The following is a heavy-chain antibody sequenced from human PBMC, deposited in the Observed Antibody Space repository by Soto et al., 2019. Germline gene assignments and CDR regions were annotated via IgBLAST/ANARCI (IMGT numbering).Heavy chain of an antibody. CDR3: ARGGNRYSTTASGVGGVDF. V-gene: IGHV4-59*01. D-gene: IGHD2-8*01. CDR2: IYYTGTT. Sequence: PSETLSLSGPVAGFSISNSYFIWPRQSTGTGLERIGYIYYTGTTNYNPSLKRRVTISLDTAKNQFSLNVNSLTTADTAVYFCARGGNRYSTTASGVGGVDFWGQGTLVTVSS. CDR1: GFSISNSY. J-gene: IGHJ4*02.